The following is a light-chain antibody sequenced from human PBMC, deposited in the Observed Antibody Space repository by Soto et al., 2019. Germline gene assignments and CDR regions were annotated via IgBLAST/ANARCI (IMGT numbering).Light chain of an antibody. CDR1: QSISTN. CDR3: QQRSNWRLT. Sequence: EIVLTQSPATLSLSPGERATLSCRASQSISTNLAWYQQNSGQAPRLLIYEASNRATGIPARFSGSGSGTDFTLTISSLEPEDFAVYYCQQRSNWRLTFGGGTKVEIK. V-gene: IGKV3-11*01. J-gene: IGKJ4*01. CDR2: EAS.